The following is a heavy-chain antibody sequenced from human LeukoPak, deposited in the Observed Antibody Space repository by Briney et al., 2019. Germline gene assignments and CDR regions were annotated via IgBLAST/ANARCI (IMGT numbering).Heavy chain of an antibody. Sequence: SETLSLTCTASGGSISSYYWSWIRQPAGKGLEWIGRIYTSGSTNYNPSLKSRVTMSVDTSKNQFSLKLSSVTAADTAVYYCARGQARLGWFDPWGQGTLVTVSS. CDR3: ARGQARLGWFDP. CDR1: GGSISSYY. CDR2: IYTSGST. D-gene: IGHD6-19*01. J-gene: IGHJ5*02. V-gene: IGHV4-4*07.